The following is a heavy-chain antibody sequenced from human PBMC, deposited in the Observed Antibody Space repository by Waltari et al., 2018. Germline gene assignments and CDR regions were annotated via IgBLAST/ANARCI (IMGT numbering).Heavy chain of an antibody. CDR3: SGDRGAFDI. CDR1: GFTFDDYA. V-gene: IGHV3-9*01. D-gene: IGHD3-16*01. Sequence: EVQLVESGGGLVQPGRSLRLSCAASGFTFDDYAMHWVRQAPGKGLEWVSGISWNSGRIGYADAVKGRFTISRDNAKNSLYLQMNSLRAEDTALYYCSGDRGAFDIWGQGTMVTVSS. J-gene: IGHJ3*02. CDR2: ISWNSGRI.